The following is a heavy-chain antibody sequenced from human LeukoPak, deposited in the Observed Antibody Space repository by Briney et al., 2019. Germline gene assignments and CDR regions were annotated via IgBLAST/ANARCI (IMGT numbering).Heavy chain of an antibody. CDR2: ISFDGSSN. CDR3: ARDYDFWSDARSYYYYAMDV. J-gene: IGHJ6*02. CDR1: GFAFSSYA. D-gene: IGHD3-3*01. Sequence: GRSLRLSCAASGFAFSSYAMHWVRQAPGKGLEWVAFISFDGSSNYYADSVRGRFSISRDSSTNTLYLQMNSLRAEDTAVYYCARDYDFWSDARSYYYYAMDVWGQGTTVTVSS. V-gene: IGHV3-30-3*01.